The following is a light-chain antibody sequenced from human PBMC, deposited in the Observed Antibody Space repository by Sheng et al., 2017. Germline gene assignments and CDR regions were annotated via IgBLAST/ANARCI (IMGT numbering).Light chain of an antibody. CDR3: SSRDTSGNFWV. CDR2: GED. J-gene: IGLJ3*02. CDR1: TLRSYY. V-gene: IGLV3-19*01. Sequence: SSELTQDPTVSVALGQTVRITCLGDTLRSYYGSWYQQKPGQAPVLVIYGEDNRPSGIPDRFSGSSSGNTASLTITGAQAEDEADYYCSSRDTSGNFWVFGGGTKLTVL.